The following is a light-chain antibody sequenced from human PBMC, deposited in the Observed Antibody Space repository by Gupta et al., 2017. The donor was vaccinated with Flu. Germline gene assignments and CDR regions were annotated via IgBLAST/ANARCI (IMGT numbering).Light chain of an antibody. V-gene: IGKV3-20*01. Sequence: EIVLTQSPGTLSLSPGERATLSCRASQRVNNNLLTWYQQKPGQAPRLLIYGASSRATGIPDRFSGSGSGTDVTLTIRRLEPEDFAVYYCQQYGSSVYTFGQGTKLEIK. CDR1: QRVNNNL. J-gene: IGKJ2*01. CDR2: GAS. CDR3: QQYGSSVYT.